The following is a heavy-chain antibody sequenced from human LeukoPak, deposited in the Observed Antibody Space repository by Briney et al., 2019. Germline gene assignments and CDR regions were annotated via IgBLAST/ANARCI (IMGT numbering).Heavy chain of an antibody. CDR3: ATDEPFDYYDTSGWDFHH. V-gene: IGHV1-24*01. J-gene: IGHJ1*01. Sequence: ASVKVSCKISGYTLTELSIHWLRQPPGKGLEWMGGFGPEDGQTIYAHEFHGRVTITEDTSTDTFYMHLRTLRSEDTAVYYRATDEPFDYYDTSGWDFHHWGQGTQVIVSS. CDR1: GYTLTELS. CDR2: FGPEDGQT. D-gene: IGHD3-22*01.